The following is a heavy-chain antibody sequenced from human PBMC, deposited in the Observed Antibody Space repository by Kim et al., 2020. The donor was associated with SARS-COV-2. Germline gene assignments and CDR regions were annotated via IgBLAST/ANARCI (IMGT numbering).Heavy chain of an antibody. Sequence: SETLSLTCTVSGGSISSGGYYWSWIRQLPGEGLEWVGYIYYSGSTYYNPSLKSRVTMSVDTSKNQFSLKLSSVTAADTAVYYCASGLIDSSGYYYVSWGQGTLVTVSS. CDR1: GGSISSGGYY. J-gene: IGHJ5*02. CDR3: ASGLIDSSGYYYVS. CDR2: IYYSGST. V-gene: IGHV4-31*03. D-gene: IGHD3-22*01.